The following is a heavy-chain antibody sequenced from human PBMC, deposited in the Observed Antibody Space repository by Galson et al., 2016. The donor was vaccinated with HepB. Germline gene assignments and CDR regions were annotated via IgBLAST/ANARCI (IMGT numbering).Heavy chain of an antibody. CDR2: IAGRSTTI. CDR3: ARDREAETTMPTFDL. J-gene: IGHJ5*02. Sequence: SLRLSCAASGFAFSDYYMSWIRQAPGKGPEWIAYIAGRSTTIYLSDSVKGRFTVSRDDTKGSPFVQMADLRAEDTATYFCARDREAETTMPTFDLWGQGVLVTVSS. V-gene: IGHV3-11*01. D-gene: IGHD4-17*01. CDR1: GFAFSDYY.